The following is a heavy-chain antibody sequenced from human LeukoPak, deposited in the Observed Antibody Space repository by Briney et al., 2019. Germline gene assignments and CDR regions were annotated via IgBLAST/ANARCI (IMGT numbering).Heavy chain of an antibody. V-gene: IGHV3-48*03. D-gene: IGHD3-9*01. CDR1: GFTFSSYE. CDR2: FSSSGSTI. Sequence: GGSLRLSCAASGFTFSSYEMNWVRQAPGKGLEWVSYFSSSGSTIYYADSVKGRFTISRDNTKNSLYLQMNSLRAEDRAVYYCARGYDILTGYSYYFDYWGQGTPVTVSS. J-gene: IGHJ4*02. CDR3: ARGYDILTGYSYYFDY.